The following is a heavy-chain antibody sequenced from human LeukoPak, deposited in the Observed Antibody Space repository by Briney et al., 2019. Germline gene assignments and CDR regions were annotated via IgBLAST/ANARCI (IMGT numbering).Heavy chain of an antibody. J-gene: IGHJ4*02. CDR1: GFTFDDYA. D-gene: IGHD3-10*01. CDR2: ISWNSGSI. V-gene: IGHV3-9*01. CDR3: AKDSPDYYGSGSAFDY. Sequence: QPGGSLRLSCAASGFTFDDYAMHWVRQAPGKGLEWVSGISWNSGSIGYADSVKGRFTISRDNAKNSLYLQMNSLRAEDTALYYCAKDSPDYYGSGSAFDYWGQGTLVTVSS.